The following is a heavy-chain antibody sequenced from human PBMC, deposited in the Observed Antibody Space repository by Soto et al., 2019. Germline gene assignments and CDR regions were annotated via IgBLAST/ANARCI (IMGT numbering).Heavy chain of an antibody. V-gene: IGHV3-23*01. D-gene: IGHD1-26*01. Sequence: EVQLLESGGGLVQPGGSLRLSCAASGFTFSTYAMSWVRQAPGKGLEWVSAISGSGSNTYYADSVKGRFTISRDDSKSTLYLQMNSLRAEDTAVYYCARDPSRSYYTLFYYFDYWGQGTLVTVSS. CDR1: GFTFSTYA. CDR3: ARDPSRSYYTLFYYFDY. CDR2: ISGSGSNT. J-gene: IGHJ4*02.